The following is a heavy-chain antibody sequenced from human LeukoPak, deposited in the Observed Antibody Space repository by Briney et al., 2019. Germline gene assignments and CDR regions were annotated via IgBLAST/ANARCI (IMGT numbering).Heavy chain of an antibody. J-gene: IGHJ4*02. CDR2: IYSDNT. D-gene: IGHD3-10*01. CDR3: AKEMPMVRGATDY. CDR1: GFTVSSNS. V-gene: IGHV3-53*01. Sequence: QSGGSLRLSCTVSGFTVSSNSMSWVRQAPGKGLEWVSFIYSDNTHYSDSVKGRFTISRDNSKNTLYLQMNSLRAEDTAVYYCAKEMPMVRGATDYWGQGTLVTVSS.